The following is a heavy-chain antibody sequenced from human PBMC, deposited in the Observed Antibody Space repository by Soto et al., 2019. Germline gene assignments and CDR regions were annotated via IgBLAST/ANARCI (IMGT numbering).Heavy chain of an antibody. J-gene: IGHJ4*02. Sequence: PGGSLRLSCAASGFTLSSYVMIWVRQAPGKGLEWVSGIRGSGSGTDYADSVKGRFTISRDNSKNTLYLQMNSLRAEDTAVYYCAKSYSSSWRDYFDYWGPGTLVTVSS. D-gene: IGHD6-13*01. CDR2: IRGSGSGT. CDR1: GFTLSSYV. V-gene: IGHV3-23*01. CDR3: AKSYSSSWRDYFDY.